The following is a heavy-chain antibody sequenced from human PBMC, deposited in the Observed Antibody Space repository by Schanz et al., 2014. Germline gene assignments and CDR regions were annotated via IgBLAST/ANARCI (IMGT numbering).Heavy chain of an antibody. CDR2: IIPIVDIT. Sequence: QGHLVQSGAEVKEPGASVKVSCKASGYTFTSYGISWVRQAPGQGLEWMGRIIPIVDITNYAQKFLGRVTITADKSTSTAYMELKSLRSADTAVYYCARDIQYHYDTSGPVGAFDIWGQGTVVTVSS. V-gene: IGHV1-69*09. D-gene: IGHD3-22*01. J-gene: IGHJ3*02. CDR3: ARDIQYHYDTSGPVGAFDI. CDR1: GYTFTSYG.